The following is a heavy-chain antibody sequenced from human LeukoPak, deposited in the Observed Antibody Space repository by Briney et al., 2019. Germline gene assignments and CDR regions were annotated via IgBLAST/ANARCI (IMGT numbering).Heavy chain of an antibody. Sequence: PGGSLRLSCAASGFTFDDYAMHWVRQDPGKDLEWVSLISGDGGSTYYADSVKGRFTISRDNSKNSLYLQINSLRTEDTALYYCAKDILGYSSGNPTYWGQGTLVTVSS. D-gene: IGHD6-19*01. CDR2: ISGDGGST. V-gene: IGHV3-43*02. CDR3: AKDILGYSSGNPTY. CDR1: GFTFDDYA. J-gene: IGHJ4*02.